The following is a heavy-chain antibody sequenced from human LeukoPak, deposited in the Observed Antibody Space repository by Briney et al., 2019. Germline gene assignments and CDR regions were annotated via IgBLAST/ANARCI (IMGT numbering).Heavy chain of an antibody. V-gene: IGHV4-34*01. CDR2: INHSGST. D-gene: IGHD6-6*01. CDR1: GGSFSGYY. CDR3: ASNRGVSSTYENWFDP. J-gene: IGHJ5*02. Sequence: SETLSLTCAVYGGSFSGYYWSWIRQPPGKGLEWIGEINHSGSTNYNPSLKSRVTISVDTSKNQFSLKLSSVTAADTAVYYCASNRGVSSTYENWFDPWGQGTLVTVSS.